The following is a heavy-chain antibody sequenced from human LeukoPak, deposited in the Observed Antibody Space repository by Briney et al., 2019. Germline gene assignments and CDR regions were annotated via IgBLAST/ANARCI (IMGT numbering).Heavy chain of an antibody. Sequence: PGGSLRLSCAASGFSFSRSWMTWVRQAPGKGLEWVANINQDGSEKYYVDSVKGRFTISRDNAKNSLDLQMNSLRAEDAAVYYCAAYYSSGTYRHDYWGQGTLVTVSS. V-gene: IGHV3-7*05. CDR3: AAYYSSGTYRHDY. J-gene: IGHJ4*02. CDR1: GFSFSRSW. D-gene: IGHD3-10*01. CDR2: INQDGSEK.